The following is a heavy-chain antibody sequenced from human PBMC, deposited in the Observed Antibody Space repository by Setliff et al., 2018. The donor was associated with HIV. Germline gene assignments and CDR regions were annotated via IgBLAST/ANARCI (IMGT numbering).Heavy chain of an antibody. CDR3: ARAFFFDTSGYRSYYHYMDV. CDR2: IYYSGNI. Sequence: PSETLSLTCTVSGGSIKSSSYYWGWIRQPPGKGLDWTGSIYYSGNIYYNPSLKSRVTMSVDTSKNQFSLRLSSVTAADTATYYCARAFFFDTSGYRSYYHYMDVWGKGTTVTVSS. V-gene: IGHV4-39*07. D-gene: IGHD3-22*01. CDR1: GGSIKSSSYY. J-gene: IGHJ6*03.